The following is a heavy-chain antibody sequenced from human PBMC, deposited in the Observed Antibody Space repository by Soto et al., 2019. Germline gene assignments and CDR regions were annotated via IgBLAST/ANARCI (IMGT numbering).Heavy chain of an antibody. J-gene: IGHJ6*03. V-gene: IGHV1-8*01. CDR1: GYTFTSYD. CDR3: ARGGSPFGVVSPHYYYYYMDV. Sequence: ASVKVSCKASGYTFTSYDINWVRQATGQGLEWMGWMNPNSGNTGYAQKFQGRVTMTRNTSISTAYMELSSLRSEDTAVYYCARGGSPFGVVSPHYYYYYMDVWGKGTTVTVSS. CDR2: MNPNSGNT. D-gene: IGHD3-3*01.